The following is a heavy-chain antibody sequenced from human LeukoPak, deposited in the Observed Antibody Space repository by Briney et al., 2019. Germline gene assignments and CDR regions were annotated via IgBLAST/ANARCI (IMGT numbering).Heavy chain of an antibody. CDR3: ARDLKSAAAGRDYYYYGMDV. Sequence: ASVKVSCKASGYTFTSYGISWVRQAPGQGLEWMGWISAYNGNTNYAQKLQGRVTMTTDTSTSTAYMELRRLRSDDTAVYYCARDLKSAAAGRDYYYYGMDVWGQGTTVTVSS. J-gene: IGHJ6*02. CDR1: GYTFTSYG. CDR2: ISAYNGNT. V-gene: IGHV1-18*01. D-gene: IGHD6-13*01.